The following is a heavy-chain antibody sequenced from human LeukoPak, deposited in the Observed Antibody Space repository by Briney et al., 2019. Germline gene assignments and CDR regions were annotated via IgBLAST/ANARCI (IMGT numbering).Heavy chain of an antibody. CDR1: GYTFTSYG. Sequence: ASVKVSCKASGYTFTSYGISWVRQAPGQGLEWMGWISAYNGNTNYAQKLQGRVTMTTDTSTSTAYMELRSLRSDDTAVYYCAREEITIFGVVIPFDYWGQGTLVTVSS. CDR3: AREEITIFGVVIPFDY. CDR2: ISAYNGNT. V-gene: IGHV1-18*01. J-gene: IGHJ4*02. D-gene: IGHD3-3*01.